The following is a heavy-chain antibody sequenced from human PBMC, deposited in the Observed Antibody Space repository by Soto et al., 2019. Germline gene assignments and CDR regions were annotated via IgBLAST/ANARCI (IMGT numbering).Heavy chain of an antibody. V-gene: IGHV3-23*01. CDR2: ISGSGGST. CDR1: GFTLSSYS. D-gene: IGHD2-8*02. Sequence: GGALRITCAESGFTLSSYSMSWVRQAPGKGPDWVSAISGSGGSTYYADSVKGRFTISRDNSKNTLYLQMNSLRAEDTAVYYCASTDAARLDYFDYWGQGTLVTV. J-gene: IGHJ4*02. CDR3: ASTDAARLDYFDY.